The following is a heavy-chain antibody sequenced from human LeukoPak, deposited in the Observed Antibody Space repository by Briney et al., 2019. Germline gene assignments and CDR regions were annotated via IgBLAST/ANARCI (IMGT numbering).Heavy chain of an antibody. CDR1: GYTFTGYY. CDR2: INPNSGGT. J-gene: IGHJ4*02. Sequence: ASVKVSCKASGYTFTGYYMHWVRQAPGQGLEWMGWINPNSGGTNYAQKFQGRVTMTRDTSISTAYMELSRLRSDDTAVYYCARVVVGATYHFDYWGQGTLVTVSS. CDR3: ARVVVGATYHFDY. V-gene: IGHV1-2*02. D-gene: IGHD1-26*01.